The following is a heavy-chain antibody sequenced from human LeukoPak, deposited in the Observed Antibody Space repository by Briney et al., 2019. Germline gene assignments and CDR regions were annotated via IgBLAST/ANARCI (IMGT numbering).Heavy chain of an antibody. D-gene: IGHD5-12*01. CDR3: ARDGYRGFDY. V-gene: IGHV1-46*01. Sequence: PGASLKVSCKASEYTLTNYYIHWLRHAPGQGREWMGVINLSGGPPTYAQRFQGRVTKTRDTSTSTLYMERSSLRAEDTAVYYCARDGYRGFDYWGEGTRVRVSS. CDR1: EYTLTNYY. J-gene: IGHJ4*02. CDR2: INLSGGPP.